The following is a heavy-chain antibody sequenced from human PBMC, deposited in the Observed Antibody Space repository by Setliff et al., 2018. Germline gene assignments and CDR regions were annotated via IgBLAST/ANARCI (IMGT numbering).Heavy chain of an antibody. V-gene: IGHV4-38-2*01. CDR3: ARTSTARCFDL. CDR1: DFSVSPVYY. Sequence: SETLSLTCVVSDFSVSPVYYWGWIRQPPGKGLEWIASIYYSGTTYYNPSFKSRVTMSVDASKSQISLKLDSVTAADTALYYCARTSTARCFDLWGRGTLVTVSS. CDR2: IYYSGTT. D-gene: IGHD2-2*01. J-gene: IGHJ2*01.